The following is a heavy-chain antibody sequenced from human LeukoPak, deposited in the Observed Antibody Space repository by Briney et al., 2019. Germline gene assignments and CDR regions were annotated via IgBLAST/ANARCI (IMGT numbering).Heavy chain of an antibody. D-gene: IGHD3-9*01. J-gene: IGHJ1*01. V-gene: IGHV3-48*02. CDR3: ARGGVRYFDWLLYDPKEYFQH. CDR1: GFTFSSYS. CDR2: ISSSSSTI. Sequence: GGSLRLSCAASGFTFSSYSMNWVRQAPGKGLEWVSYISSSSSTIYYADSVKGRFTISRDNAKNSLYLQMNSLRDEDTAVYYCARGGVRYFDWLLYDPKEYFQHWGQGTLVTVSS.